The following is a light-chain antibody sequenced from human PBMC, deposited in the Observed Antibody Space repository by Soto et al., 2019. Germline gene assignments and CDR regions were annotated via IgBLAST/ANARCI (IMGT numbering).Light chain of an antibody. CDR2: GVS. CDR3: QLYGSSRT. V-gene: IGKV3-20*01. J-gene: IGKJ1*01. Sequence: EIVLTQSPGTLSLSPGERATLSCRASQSVSSTYLAWYQQKPGQAPMLLIYGVSSRATGIPDRFSGIGSGTDVTLTISRLEPEEFAVSYCQLYGSSRTFGQGTKVEIK. CDR1: QSVSSTY.